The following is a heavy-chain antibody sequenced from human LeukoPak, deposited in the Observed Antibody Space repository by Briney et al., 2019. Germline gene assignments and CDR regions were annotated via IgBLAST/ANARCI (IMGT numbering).Heavy chain of an antibody. V-gene: IGHV3-9*01. J-gene: IGHJ4*02. CDR3: AKSPNYYGSGSYYNY. Sequence: GGSLRLSCAASGFTFSSYGMHWVRQAPGKGLEWVSGISWNSGSIGYADSVKGRFTISRDNAKNSLYLQMDSLRAEDTALYYCAKSPNYYGSGSYYNYWGQGTLVTVSS. CDR2: ISWNSGSI. D-gene: IGHD3-10*01. CDR1: GFTFSSYG.